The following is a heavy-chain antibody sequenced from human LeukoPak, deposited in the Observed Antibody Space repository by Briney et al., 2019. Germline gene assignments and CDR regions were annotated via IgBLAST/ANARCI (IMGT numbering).Heavy chain of an antibody. CDR2: ISWNSGSI. CDR1: GFTFSTYW. Sequence: GGSLRLSCAASGFTFSTYWMSWVRQAPGKGLEWVSGISWNSGSIGYADSVKGRFTISRDNAKNSLYLQMNSLRAEDTALYYCAKGAVAVSLARGYYFDYWGQGTLVTVSS. CDR3: AKGAVAVSLARGYYFDY. V-gene: IGHV3-9*01. J-gene: IGHJ4*02. D-gene: IGHD6-19*01.